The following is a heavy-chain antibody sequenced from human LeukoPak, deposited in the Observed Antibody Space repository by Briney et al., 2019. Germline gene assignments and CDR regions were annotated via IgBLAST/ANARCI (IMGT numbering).Heavy chain of an antibody. D-gene: IGHD3-3*01. CDR1: GYSFTSYW. CDR2: IYPGDSDT. CDR3: ASRNYDFWSGSGYYYYYMDV. J-gene: IGHJ6*03. V-gene: IGHV5-51*01. Sequence: GESLKISCKGSGYSFTSYWIGSVRQMPGKGLEWMGIIYPGDSDTRYSPSFQGQVTISADKSISTAYLQWSSLKASDTAMYYCASRNYDFWSGSGYYYYYMDVWGKGTTVTVSS.